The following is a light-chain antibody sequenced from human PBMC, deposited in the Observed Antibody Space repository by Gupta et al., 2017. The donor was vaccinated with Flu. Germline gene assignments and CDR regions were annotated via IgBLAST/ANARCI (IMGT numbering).Light chain of an antibody. V-gene: IGLV2-14*01. CDR2: QVN. J-gene: IGLJ2*01. Sequence: ISCTVTIRDVGAYNYISCYHHHPGKAPKLMVYQVNNRPSAVSSRFSGTKSGNTASVTTSGLQAEDEADYYCSSDTSSSNDVVFGGGTKLTVL. CDR1: IRDVGAYNY. CDR3: SSDTSSSNDVV.